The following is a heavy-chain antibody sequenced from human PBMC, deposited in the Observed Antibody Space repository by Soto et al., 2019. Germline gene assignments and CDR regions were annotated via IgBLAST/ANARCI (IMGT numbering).Heavy chain of an antibody. CDR3: GSHYPGARFRP. J-gene: IGHJ5*02. Sequence: QVQLVQSGAEVKKPGASVKVSCKAPRYIFTAYFMHWVRQAPGQGLEWMGWINPNNGATHYGLSFQGRGPMTRDTSINPAYMELSSPGSDDTAVYYCGSHYPGARFRPWGQGTLVIVSS. CDR2: INPNNGAT. CDR1: RYIFTAYF. D-gene: IGHD1-26*01. V-gene: IGHV1-2*02.